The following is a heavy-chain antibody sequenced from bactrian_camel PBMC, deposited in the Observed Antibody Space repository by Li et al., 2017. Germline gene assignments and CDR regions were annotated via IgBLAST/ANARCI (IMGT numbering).Heavy chain of an antibody. CDR3: ATLPVGPSTVGTVLLKRLYG. CDR2: INSNGRST. V-gene: IGHV3S40*01. D-gene: IGHD3*01. J-gene: IGHJ4*01. Sequence: DVQLVESGGGLVQPGGSLRLSCAASGSGFPFSLIAMTWVRQAPGKGLEWVSGINSNGRSTYYLDSVKGRFTISRDNAKNTLYLEIGSLKPEDTATYYCATLPVGPSTVGTVLLKRLYGCGQGTQVTVS. CDR1: GFPFSLIA.